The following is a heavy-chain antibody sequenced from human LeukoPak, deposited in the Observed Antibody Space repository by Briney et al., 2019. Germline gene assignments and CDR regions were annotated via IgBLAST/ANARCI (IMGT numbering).Heavy chain of an antibody. CDR1: GFTFSSYA. V-gene: IGHV3-23*01. Sequence: PGGSLRLSCAASGFTFSSYAMSWVRRAPGKGLEWVSAISGSGGSTYYADSVKGRFTISRDNSKNTLYLQMNSLRAEDTAVYYCAKDRYCSSTSCRFYYYFFGVLDYGMDVWGQGTTVTVSS. CDR2: ISGSGGST. D-gene: IGHD2-2*01. J-gene: IGHJ6*02. CDR3: AKDRYCSSTSCRFYYYFFGVLDYGMDV.